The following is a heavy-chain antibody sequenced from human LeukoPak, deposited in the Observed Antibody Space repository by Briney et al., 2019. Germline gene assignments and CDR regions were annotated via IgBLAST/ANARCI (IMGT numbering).Heavy chain of an antibody. J-gene: IGHJ4*02. CDR3: ARGGGRQLATSHSYFDY. V-gene: IGHV4-4*07. CDR1: GGSISGYY. CDR2: IYSSGTT. Sequence: PSETLSLTCNDSGGSISGYYWSWIRQPAGKGLEWIGRIYSSGTTNYNPSLKSRLTMSVDTSKNQFSLELSSVTAADTAVYFCARGGGRQLATSHSYFDYWGQGILVPVSS. D-gene: IGHD2-15*01.